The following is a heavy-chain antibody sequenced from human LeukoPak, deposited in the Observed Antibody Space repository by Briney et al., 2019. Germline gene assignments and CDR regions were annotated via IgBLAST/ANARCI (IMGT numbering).Heavy chain of an antibody. D-gene: IGHD3-16*01. CDR1: GYSFTSYA. J-gene: IGHJ4*02. CDR3: ARVPLSFAHDY. Sequence: ASVKVSCKASGYSFTSYAMHWVRQAPGQGLEWMGWINTGNGNTKYSQKFQGRVTITRDTSANTAYMELSSLRSEDTAVYYCARVPLSFAHDYWGQGTLVTVSS. V-gene: IGHV1-3*04. CDR2: INTGNGNT.